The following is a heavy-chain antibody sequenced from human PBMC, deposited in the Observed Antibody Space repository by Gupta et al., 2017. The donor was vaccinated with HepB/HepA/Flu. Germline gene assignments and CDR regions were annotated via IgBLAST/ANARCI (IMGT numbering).Heavy chain of an antibody. Sequence: GYYMHWVRQAPGQGLEWMGWINPNSGGTNYAQKFQGRVTMTRDTSISTAYMELSRLRSDDTAVYYCARVRRKWFDPWGQGTLVTVSS. CDR3: ARVRRKWFDP. J-gene: IGHJ5*02. V-gene: IGHV1-2*02. CDR2: INPNSGGT. CDR1: GYY.